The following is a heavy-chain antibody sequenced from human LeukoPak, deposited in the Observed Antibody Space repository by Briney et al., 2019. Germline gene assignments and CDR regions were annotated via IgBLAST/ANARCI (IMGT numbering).Heavy chain of an antibody. CDR3: AKVVGATTRGYFDY. CDR1: GFTFSSYA. Sequence: PGGSLRLSCAASGFTFSSYAMNWVRQAPGKGLEWVSTISGSGGSTYYADSVKGRFTISRDNSKNTLYLQMNSLRAEDTAVYYCAKVVGATTRGYFDYWGQGTLVTVSS. V-gene: IGHV3-23*01. J-gene: IGHJ4*02. D-gene: IGHD1-26*01. CDR2: ISGSGGST.